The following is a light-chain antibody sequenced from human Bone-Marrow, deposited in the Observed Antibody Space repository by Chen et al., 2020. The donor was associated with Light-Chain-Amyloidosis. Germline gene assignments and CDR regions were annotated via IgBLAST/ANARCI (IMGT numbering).Light chain of an antibody. J-gene: IGLJ1*01. Sequence: QSALTHPASFSGSPGQSITISCTGTSSDVGGDNHVSWYQQHPDKAPKLMIYEVTNRPSWVPDRFSGSKSDNTASLTISGLQTEDEADYFCSSYTITNTLVFGSGTRVTVL. CDR2: EVT. V-gene: IGLV2-14*01. CDR3: SSYTITNTLV. CDR1: SSDVGGDNH.